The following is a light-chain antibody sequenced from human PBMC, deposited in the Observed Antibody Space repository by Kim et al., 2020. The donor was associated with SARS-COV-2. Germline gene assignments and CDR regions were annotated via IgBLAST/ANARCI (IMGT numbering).Light chain of an antibody. CDR1: NSNIGSNI. CDR3: ATWDDSLNGPV. Sequence: QSVLTQPPSPSGTPGQRVTISCSGSNSNIGSNIVNWYQQLPGTAPKLLIYNNNQRPSGVPDRFSVSKSGTSASLAISGLQSEDEADYYCATWDDSLNGPVFGGGTQLTVL. CDR2: NNN. J-gene: IGLJ3*02. V-gene: IGLV1-44*01.